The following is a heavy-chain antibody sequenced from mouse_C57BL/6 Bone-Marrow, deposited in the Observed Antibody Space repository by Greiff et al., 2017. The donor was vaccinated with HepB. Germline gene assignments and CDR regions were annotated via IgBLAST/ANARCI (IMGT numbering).Heavy chain of an antibody. CDR3: ARDDPYDYDFFAY. Sequence: ESGPGLVKPSQSLSLTCSVTGYSITSGYYWNWIRQFPGNKLEWMGYISYDGSNNYNPSLKNRISITRDTSKNQFFLKLNSVTTEDTATYYCARDDPYDYDFFAYGGQGTLVTVSA. CDR1: GYSITSGYY. D-gene: IGHD2-4*01. CDR2: ISYDGSN. V-gene: IGHV3-6*01. J-gene: IGHJ3*01.